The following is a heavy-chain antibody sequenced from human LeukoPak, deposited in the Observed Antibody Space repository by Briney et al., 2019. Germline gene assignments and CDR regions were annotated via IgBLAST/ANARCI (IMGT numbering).Heavy chain of an antibody. CDR1: GGTFSSYA. CDR3: ARHYGGNSVTAGFRY. Sequence: ASVKVSCKASGGTFSSYAISWVRQASGHGLEWIGRIIPILAITHYAQRFEGRVTVTADESATTVYMELSSVTSEDTALYFCARHYGGNSVTAGFRYWGQGTLVTVSS. D-gene: IGHD4-23*01. V-gene: IGHV1-69*04. CDR2: IIPILAIT. J-gene: IGHJ1*01.